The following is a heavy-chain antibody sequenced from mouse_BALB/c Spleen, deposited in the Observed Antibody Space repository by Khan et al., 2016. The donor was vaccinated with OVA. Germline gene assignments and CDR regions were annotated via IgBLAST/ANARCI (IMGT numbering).Heavy chain of an antibody. D-gene: IGHD2-14*01. Sequence: QIQLVQSGAELARPGASVKMSCKASGYTFTTYTIHWVKQRPGQGLEWIGYIIPSNDYTNYNQKFKDRATLTAAKSSSTAYMQLSSLTSEDSAVYYCVREGAYYRSDGWFAYWGQGTLVTVAA. CDR1: GYTFTTYT. CDR3: VREGAYYRSDGWFAY. CDR2: IIPSNDYT. J-gene: IGHJ3*01. V-gene: IGHV1-4*01.